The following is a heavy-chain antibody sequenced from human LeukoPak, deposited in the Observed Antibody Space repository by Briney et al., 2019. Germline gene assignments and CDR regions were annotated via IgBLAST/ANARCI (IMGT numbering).Heavy chain of an antibody. Sequence: GGSLRLSCAASGFTVSSNYMSWVRQAPGKGLEWVSVIYSGGSTYYADSVKGRFTISRGNSKNTLYLQMNSLRAEDTAVYYCASQSSGYWLDAFDIWGQGTMVTVSS. CDR1: GFTVSSNY. CDR2: IYSGGST. V-gene: IGHV3-53*01. D-gene: IGHD3-22*01. J-gene: IGHJ3*02. CDR3: ASQSSGYWLDAFDI.